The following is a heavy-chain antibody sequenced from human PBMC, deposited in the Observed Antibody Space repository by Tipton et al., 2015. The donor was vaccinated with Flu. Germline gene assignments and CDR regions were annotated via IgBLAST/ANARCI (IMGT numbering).Heavy chain of an antibody. CDR3: ARRNDFWSNWFDP. Sequence: TLSLTCTVSGGSFTSYYWSWIRQPSGKGLEWIGYIYYSGSTNYNPSLKSRVTISVDTSKNQFSLKLSPVTAADTAVYYCARRNDFWSNWFDPWGQGTLVTVSS. V-gene: IGHV4-59*08. CDR1: GGSFTSYY. CDR2: IYYSGST. D-gene: IGHD3-3*01. J-gene: IGHJ5*02.